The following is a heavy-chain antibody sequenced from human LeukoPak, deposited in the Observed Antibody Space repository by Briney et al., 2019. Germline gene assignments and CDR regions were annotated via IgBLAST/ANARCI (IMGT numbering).Heavy chain of an antibody. CDR2: ISSSGSTI. V-gene: IGHV3-48*04. CDR3: ARDDVVVVPAAITYYYGMDV. J-gene: IGHJ6*02. D-gene: IGHD2-2*02. CDR1: GFTFSSYS. Sequence: GGSLRLSCAASGFTFSSYSMNWIRQAPGKGLEWVSYISSSGSTIYYADSVKGRFTISRDNAKNSLYLQMNSLRAEDTAVYYCARDDVVVVPAAITYYYGMDVWGQGTTVTVSS.